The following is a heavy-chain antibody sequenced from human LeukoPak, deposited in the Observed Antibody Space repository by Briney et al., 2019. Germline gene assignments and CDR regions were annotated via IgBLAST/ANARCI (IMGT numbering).Heavy chain of an antibody. D-gene: IGHD2-15*01. J-gene: IGHJ5*02. V-gene: IGHV3-7*03. CDR1: GFTFSSYW. CDR3: ARAPARYCSGGSCRNWFDP. Sequence: GGSLRLSCAASGFTFSSYWMSWVRQAPGKGLEWVANIKQDGSEKYYVDSVKGRFTISRDNAKNSLYLQMNSLRAEDTAVYYCARAPARYCSGGSCRNWFDPWGQGSLVTVSS. CDR2: IKQDGSEK.